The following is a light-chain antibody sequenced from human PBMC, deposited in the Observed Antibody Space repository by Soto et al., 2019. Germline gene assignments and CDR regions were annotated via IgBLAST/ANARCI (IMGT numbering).Light chain of an antibody. CDR2: AAS. J-gene: IGKJ1*01. CDR3: QQTLSVPRT. Sequence: DIQMTQSPRFLSASVGDRVTITCRASQNIRTYLTWYQQKPGKGPTVLIYAASALQMGVPSRFSGSTTGTDFTLTITGLQPEDSVTYYCQQTLSVPRTFGLGTKVEIK. V-gene: IGKV1-39*01. CDR1: QNIRTY.